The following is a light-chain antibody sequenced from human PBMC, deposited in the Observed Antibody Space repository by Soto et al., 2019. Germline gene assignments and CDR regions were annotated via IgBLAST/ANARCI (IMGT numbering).Light chain of an antibody. Sequence: SYELTQPPSVSVSPGQTARITCSGDALPNQYAYWYQQKPGQAPVLVIYKDTERPSGIPERFSGSRSGTTVTLTISGVQAEDEADYYCQSADSSGTYVFGTGTKLTVL. CDR3: QSADSSGTYV. J-gene: IGLJ1*01. V-gene: IGLV3-25*02. CDR1: ALPNQY. CDR2: KDT.